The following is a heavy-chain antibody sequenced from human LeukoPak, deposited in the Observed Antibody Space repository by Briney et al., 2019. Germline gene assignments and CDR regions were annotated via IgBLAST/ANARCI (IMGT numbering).Heavy chain of an antibody. CDR2: VISDGSSA. V-gene: IGHV3-74*01. CDR1: GFTFSDYW. Sequence: PGGSLRLSCAASGFTFSDYWMRWVRQAPGKGLVWVSRVISDGSSATYTDSVKGRFSVSRDNAKNTMYLQMNSLRAEDTAVYYCARDQKPSGSYDGGFDYWGQGTLVTVSS. D-gene: IGHD1-26*01. CDR3: ARDQKPSGSYDGGFDY. J-gene: IGHJ4*02.